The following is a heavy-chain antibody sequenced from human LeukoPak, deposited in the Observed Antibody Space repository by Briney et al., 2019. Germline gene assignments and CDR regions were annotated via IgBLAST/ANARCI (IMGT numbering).Heavy chain of an antibody. D-gene: IGHD3-22*01. J-gene: IGHJ4*02. CDR2: INAGNGNT. CDR1: GYTFTSYA. Sequence: ASVKVSCKASGYTFTSYAMHWVRQAPGQRLESMGWINAGNGNTKYSQNFQGRVTITRDTSASTAYMELSSLRSEDTAVYYCARDFSYDSSGSCDYWGQGTLVTVSS. V-gene: IGHV1-3*01. CDR3: ARDFSYDSSGSCDY.